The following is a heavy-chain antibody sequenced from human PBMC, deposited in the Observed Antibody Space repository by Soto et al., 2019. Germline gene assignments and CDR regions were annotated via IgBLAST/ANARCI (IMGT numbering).Heavy chain of an antibody. D-gene: IGHD3-3*01. Sequence: QVQLHESGPGLVKPSETLSLTCVVSDGSISTYDLWTWVRQPPGKGLEWSGKMFHSGGADYSPSLKSRVTISADSSKNPVYMRLTAVTAADTAVYYCATGNVDSRLEYWGQGTQVAVSS. J-gene: IGHJ4*02. V-gene: IGHV4-4*02. CDR1: DGSISTYDL. CDR2: MFHSGGA. CDR3: ATGNVDSRLEY.